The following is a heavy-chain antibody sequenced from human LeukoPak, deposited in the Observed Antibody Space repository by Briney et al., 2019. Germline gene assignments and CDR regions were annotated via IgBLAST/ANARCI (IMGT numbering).Heavy chain of an antibody. CDR3: ARAASPFDI. V-gene: IGHV3-33*01. Sequence: GGSLRLSCAASGFTFSTYGMHWVRQAPGKGLEWVAVIWYDGSNKYYADSVKGRFTISRDNSKNTLSLQMNSLRAEDTAVYYCARAASPFDIWGQGTMVTVSS. CDR2: IWYDGSNK. J-gene: IGHJ3*02. D-gene: IGHD6-6*01. CDR1: GFTFSTYG.